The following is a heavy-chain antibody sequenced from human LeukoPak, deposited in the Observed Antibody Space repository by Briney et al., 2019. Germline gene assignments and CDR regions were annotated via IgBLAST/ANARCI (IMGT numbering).Heavy chain of an antibody. CDR2: IWYDGSNK. V-gene: IGHV3-33*06. CDR1: GFTFSSYG. CDR3: AKDLGGGYGIFDY. J-gene: IGHJ4*02. Sequence: GRSLRLSCAASGFTFSSYGMHWARQAPGKGLEWVAVIWYDGSNKYYADSVKGRFTISRDNSKDTLYLQMNSLRAEDTAVYYCAKDLGGGYGIFDYWGQGTLVTVS. D-gene: IGHD5-12*01.